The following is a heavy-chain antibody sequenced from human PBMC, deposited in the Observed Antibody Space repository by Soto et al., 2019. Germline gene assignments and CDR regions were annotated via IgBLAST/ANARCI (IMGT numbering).Heavy chain of an antibody. D-gene: IGHD6-19*01. CDR3: ARYGYSSGWYLGTGMDV. CDR1: GYCFSDYG. J-gene: IGHJ6*02. Sequence: QVQLVQSGAEVKKPGASLKVSCQASGYCFSDYGIAWVRQAPGQGLAWVGWISTYNGNTNYAQKFQGRVTMTTDTSANTAYMELRSLRSDDTAMYYCARYGYSSGWYLGTGMDVWGQGTPVTVSS. CDR2: ISTYNGNT. V-gene: IGHV1-18*04.